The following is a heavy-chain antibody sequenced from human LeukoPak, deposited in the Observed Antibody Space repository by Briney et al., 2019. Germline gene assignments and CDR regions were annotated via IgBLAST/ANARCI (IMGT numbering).Heavy chain of an antibody. Sequence: GGSLRLSCAASGFTFSDSYMGWIRQAPGKGLEWVSTITSGSSYTNYGDSVKGRFTISRDNAKDSLYLQMNGLRADDTAVYYCASGRGRRMDVWGQGTTVTVSS. CDR1: GFTFSDSY. D-gene: IGHD1-1*01. J-gene: IGHJ6*02. CDR2: ITSGSSYT. V-gene: IGHV3-11*06. CDR3: ASGRGRRMDV.